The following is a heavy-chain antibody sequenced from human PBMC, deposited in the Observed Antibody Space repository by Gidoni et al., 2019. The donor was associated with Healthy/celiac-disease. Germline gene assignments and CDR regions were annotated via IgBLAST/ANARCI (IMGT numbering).Heavy chain of an antibody. Sequence: QVQLVQSGAEVKKPGASVKVSCKASGYTFTSYYMHWVRQAPGQGLEWMGIINPSGGSTSYAQKFQGRVTMTRDTSTSTVYMELSSLRSEDTAVYYCAREPALGAATRESYYYGMDVWGQGTTVTVSS. D-gene: IGHD1-26*01. CDR1: GYTFTSYY. CDR2: INPSGGST. CDR3: AREPALGAATRESYYYGMDV. J-gene: IGHJ6*02. V-gene: IGHV1-46*01.